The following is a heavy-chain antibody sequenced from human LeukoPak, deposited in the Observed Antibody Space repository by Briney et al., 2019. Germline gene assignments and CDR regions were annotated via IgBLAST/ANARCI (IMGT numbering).Heavy chain of an antibody. Sequence: ASVKVSCKVSGYTLTELSMHWVRQAPGQGLEWMGIINPSGGSTSYAQKFQGRVTMTRDTSTSTVYMELSSLRSEDTAVYYCARVGSSTWYESDYWGQGTLVTVSS. CDR2: INPSGGST. V-gene: IGHV1-46*01. CDR3: ARVGSSTWYESDY. D-gene: IGHD6-13*01. CDR1: GYTLTELS. J-gene: IGHJ4*02.